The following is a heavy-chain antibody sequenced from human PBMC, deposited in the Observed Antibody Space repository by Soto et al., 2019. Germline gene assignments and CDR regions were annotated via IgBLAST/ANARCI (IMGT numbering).Heavy chain of an antibody. CDR3: ARDGGTPSSRAYKSIFEY. Sequence: SQTLSLTCATSGYSVSSNSAAWNWISQSPSRGLEWLGRTYYRSKWYNDYAVSVKSRITINPDTSKNQSSLQLNSVTPEDTAVYYCARDGGTPSSRAYKSIFEYWGQGTLVNVS. V-gene: IGHV6-1*01. J-gene: IGHJ4*02. D-gene: IGHD6-6*01. CDR1: GYSVSSNSAA. CDR2: TYYRSKWYN.